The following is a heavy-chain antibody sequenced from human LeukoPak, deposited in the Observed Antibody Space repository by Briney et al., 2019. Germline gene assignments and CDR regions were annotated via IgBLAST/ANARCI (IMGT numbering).Heavy chain of an antibody. CDR2: IYYSGST. CDR1: GGSISSYY. CDR3: ARTTEGGYTYDYFYYYYMDV. V-gene: IGHV4-59*01. J-gene: IGHJ6*03. D-gene: IGHD5-18*01. Sequence: SETLSLTCTVSGGSISSYYWSWIRQPPGKGLEWVGYIYYSGSTNYNPSLKSRVTISVDTSKNQFSLKLSSVTAADTAVYYCARTTEGGYTYDYFYYYYMDVWGKGTTVTISS.